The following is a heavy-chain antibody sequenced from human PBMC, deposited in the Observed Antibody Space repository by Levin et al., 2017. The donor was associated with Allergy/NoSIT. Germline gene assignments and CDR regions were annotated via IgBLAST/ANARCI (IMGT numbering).Heavy chain of an antibody. CDR1: GFIFSNYW. CDR3: ASLGSVVTSTGALDY. Sequence: GGSLRLSCAASGFIFSNYWMTWVRQTPGKGLEWVANIKEDGSEGHYVDSVKGRFTVSRDKAENSLFLQMNSLRVEATAVCSCASLGSVVTSTGALDYWGQGALVTVSS. D-gene: IGHD7-27*01. CDR2: IKEDGSEG. J-gene: IGHJ4*02. V-gene: IGHV3-7*01.